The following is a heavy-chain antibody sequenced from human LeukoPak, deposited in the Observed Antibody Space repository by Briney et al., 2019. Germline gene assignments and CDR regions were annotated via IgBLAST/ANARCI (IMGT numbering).Heavy chain of an antibody. J-gene: IGHJ3*02. D-gene: IGHD2-2*02. Sequence: LSLTCTVSGGSISSTSYYWGWIRQPPGKGLEWVSYTSSSGSIIYYADSVKGRFTISRDNAKNSLYLQMNSLRGEDTAVYYCARGGSGYTFDIWGQGTMVTVSS. CDR3: ARGGSGYTFDI. CDR1: GGSISSTSYY. CDR2: TSSSGSII. V-gene: IGHV3-11*04.